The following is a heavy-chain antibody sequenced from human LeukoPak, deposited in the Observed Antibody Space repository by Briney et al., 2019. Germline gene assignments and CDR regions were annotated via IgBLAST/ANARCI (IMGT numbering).Heavy chain of an antibody. D-gene: IGHD3-10*01. CDR3: AKDSKRWKTYYYEAGSYYVDY. Sequence: GGSLRLSCAAPGFTFSSYGMHWVRQAPGKVLEWVAVIRYDGSNKYYADSVKGRFTISRDNSKNMLYLQMNSLRPQDTDVYYCAKDSKRWKTYYYEAGSYYVDYWGQGTRVTVSS. CDR1: GFTFSSYG. CDR2: IRYDGSNK. J-gene: IGHJ4*02. V-gene: IGHV3-30*02.